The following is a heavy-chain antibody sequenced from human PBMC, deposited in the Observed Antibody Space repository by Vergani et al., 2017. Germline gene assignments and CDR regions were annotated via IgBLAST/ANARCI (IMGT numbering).Heavy chain of an antibody. D-gene: IGHD3-3*01. CDR3: TTDGRDYDFWSGYAYYYYYMDV. CDR2: IKSKTDGGTT. CDR1: GFTFSNAW. V-gene: IGHV3-15*01. J-gene: IGHJ6*03. Sequence: EVQMVESGGGLVKPGGSLRLSCAASGFTFSNAWMSWVRQAPGKGLEWVGRIKSKTDGGTTDYAAPVKGRFTIARDDSKNTLYLQRNSLKTEETAVYYCTTDGRDYDFWSGYAYYYYYMDVWGKGTTVTVSS.